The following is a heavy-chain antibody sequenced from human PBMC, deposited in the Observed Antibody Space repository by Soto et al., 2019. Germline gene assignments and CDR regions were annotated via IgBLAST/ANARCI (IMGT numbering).Heavy chain of an antibody. D-gene: IGHD1-26*01. J-gene: IGHJ5*02. CDR1: GDPLSYGRYY. CDR2: VHHTGAT. V-gene: IGHV4-31*03. Sequence: QVQLQESGPGLVEPSQTLSLVCSVSGDPLSYGRYYWRWVRQSPGKALEWIGFVHHTGATYYHPSLESRVTMAVDMSKNEFSLKLTSVTAADTATYYCAREGHSSWEWLDPWGQGILVTVSS. CDR3: AREGHSSWEWLDP.